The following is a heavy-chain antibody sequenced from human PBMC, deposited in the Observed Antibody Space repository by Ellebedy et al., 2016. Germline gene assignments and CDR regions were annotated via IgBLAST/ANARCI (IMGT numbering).Heavy chain of an antibody. CDR3: RPGHYANL. CDR1: GIAFSDFF. Sequence: GGSLRLSXAASGIAFSDFFMGWVRRAPGKGLEWVATISAGGETTYFADSMRGRFTVSRDNSKSTLYLHMNSLRVDDTAVYYCRPGHYANLWGHGTLVTVSS. J-gene: IGHJ5*02. V-gene: IGHV3-23*01. D-gene: IGHD4-17*01. CDR2: ISAGGETT.